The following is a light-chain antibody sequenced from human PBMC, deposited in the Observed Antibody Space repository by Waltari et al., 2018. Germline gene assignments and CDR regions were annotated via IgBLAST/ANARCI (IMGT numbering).Light chain of an antibody. V-gene: IGLV1-44*01. CDR1: SSNIGNNV. CDR2: RND. J-gene: IGLJ2*01. CDR3: AAWDDSLNGRWV. Sequence: QSVLTQPPSESGTPGQRVTISCSGSSSNIGNNVVNWYQQVPGTTPKLLIDRNDQRPSGVPDRISGSKSGTSASLAISGLKSEDEAHYYCAAWDDSLNGRWVFGGGTKLTVL.